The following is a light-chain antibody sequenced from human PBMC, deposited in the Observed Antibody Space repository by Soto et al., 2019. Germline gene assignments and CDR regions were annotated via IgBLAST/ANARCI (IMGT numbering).Light chain of an antibody. CDR2: EVT. V-gene: IGLV2-14*01. Sequence: QSALTQPASVSGSPGQSITISCTGTSSDVGGYNYVSWYQQHPGKAPKLMISEVTDRPSGVSNRFSGSKSGNTASLTISGLQAEDEADYYCSSYTSKNTVVFGGGTKLTVL. CDR3: SSYTSKNTVV. CDR1: SSDVGGYNY. J-gene: IGLJ2*01.